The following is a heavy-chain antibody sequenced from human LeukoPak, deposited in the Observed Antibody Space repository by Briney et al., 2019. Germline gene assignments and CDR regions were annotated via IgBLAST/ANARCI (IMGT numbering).Heavy chain of an antibody. CDR3: AGDYEGNLAFDI. J-gene: IGHJ3*02. V-gene: IGHV3-21*01. Sequence: GGSLRLSCAASGFNFSNCSMNWVRQAPGKGLEWVSSISSSSTYIYYADSLEGRFTISRDNVRNSLYLQMNSLRAEDTAVYYCAGDYEGNLAFDIWGQGTMVTVSS. CDR2: ISSSSTYI. D-gene: IGHD4-23*01. CDR1: GFNFSNCS.